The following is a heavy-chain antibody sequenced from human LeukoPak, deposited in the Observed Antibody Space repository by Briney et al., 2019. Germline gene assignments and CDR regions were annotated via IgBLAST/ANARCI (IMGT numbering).Heavy chain of an antibody. V-gene: IGHV4-59*08. J-gene: IGHJ3*02. CDR2: IYNSGST. D-gene: IGHD3-9*01. CDR1: GGSISSYY. Sequence: PSETLSLPCAVSGGSISSYYWTWIRQPPGKGLEWIGYIYNSGSTNYNPSLRSRVTISVDASKNQFSLKLNSVTAADTAVYYCARRNILTEGEAFDIWGQGTLVTVSS. CDR3: ARRNILTEGEAFDI.